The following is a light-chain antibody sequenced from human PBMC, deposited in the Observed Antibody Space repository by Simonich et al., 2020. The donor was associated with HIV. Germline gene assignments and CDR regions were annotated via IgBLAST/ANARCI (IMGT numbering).Light chain of an antibody. V-gene: IGKV1-5*03. J-gene: IGKJ2*01. CDR3: QQYNSYPFT. Sequence: DIQMTQSPSTLSASVGAKVTNTCRASQSISSWLAWFQQKPGKAPKRLIYKASSLERGVPSRFSGSGSGTQFTLTISSLQPDDFATYYCQQYNSYPFTFGQGTKLEIK. CDR1: QSISSW. CDR2: KAS.